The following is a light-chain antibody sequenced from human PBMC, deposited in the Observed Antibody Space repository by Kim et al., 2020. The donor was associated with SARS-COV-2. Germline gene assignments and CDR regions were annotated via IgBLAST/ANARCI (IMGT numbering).Light chain of an antibody. V-gene: IGKV3-20*01. CDR1: QSVSSSY. J-gene: IGKJ2*01. CDR2: GAS. CDR3: QQYGSSLMYT. Sequence: EIVLTQSPGTLSLSPGERATLSCRASQSVSSSYLAWYQQKPGQAPRLLIYGASSRATGIPDRFSGSGSGTDFTLTISRLEPEVFAVYYCQQYGSSLMYTFGQGTRLEI.